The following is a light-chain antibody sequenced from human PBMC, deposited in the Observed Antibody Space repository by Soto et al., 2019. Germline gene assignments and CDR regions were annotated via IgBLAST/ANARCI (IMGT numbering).Light chain of an antibody. Sequence: QSVLTQPASVSESPGQSITVSCTGTNTDVGGYNYVSWYQHRPGKAPRLMIYEVRNRLSGVSNRFSGSKSGNTASLTISGLQSEDEADYYCTSYTPTGALVFGSGTKVTVL. CDR3: TSYTPTGALV. V-gene: IGLV2-14*01. J-gene: IGLJ6*01. CDR2: EVR. CDR1: NTDVGGYNY.